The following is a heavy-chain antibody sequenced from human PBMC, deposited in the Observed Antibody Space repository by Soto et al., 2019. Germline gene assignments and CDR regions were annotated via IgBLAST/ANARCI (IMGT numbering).Heavy chain of an antibody. CDR2: IGGRGNSA. Sequence: GGSLRLSCAASGFIFTNYAMNWVRQAPGKGLEWVSVIGGRGNSAYYADSVQGRFTISRDNSKNTLSLQMSSLTADDTVIYYCVRGGRGSFDFWGRGTMVTVSS. J-gene: IGHJ3*01. CDR1: GFIFTNYA. D-gene: IGHD5-12*01. V-gene: IGHV3-23*01. CDR3: VRGGRGSFDF.